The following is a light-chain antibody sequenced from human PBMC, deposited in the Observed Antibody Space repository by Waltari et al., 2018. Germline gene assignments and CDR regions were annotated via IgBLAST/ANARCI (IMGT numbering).Light chain of an antibody. J-gene: IGLJ3*02. CDR3: AVWDDSLGGV. V-gene: IGLV1-44*01. Sequence: QSVLTQPPSVSGTPGPRVTISCSGSNSNIGGNSVIWYQQLPGKAPKLLIYNDNQGPSGVPDRFSASKSGTSASLAITGLQSEDEADYYCAVWDDSLGGVFGGGTKLTVL. CDR2: NDN. CDR1: NSNIGGNS.